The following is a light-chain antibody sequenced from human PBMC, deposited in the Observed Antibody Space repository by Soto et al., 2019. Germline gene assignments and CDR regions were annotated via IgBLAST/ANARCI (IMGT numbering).Light chain of an antibody. Sequence: EIVLTQSPATLSLSPGERATLSCRASQSVSTYLAWYQQKPGQAPRLLIYDVSNRATGIPSRCSGSGSGTDFTLTISSLEPEDFAVYYCQQRYTFGQGTKLEIK. CDR2: DVS. CDR3: QQRYT. CDR1: QSVSTY. J-gene: IGKJ2*01. V-gene: IGKV3-11*01.